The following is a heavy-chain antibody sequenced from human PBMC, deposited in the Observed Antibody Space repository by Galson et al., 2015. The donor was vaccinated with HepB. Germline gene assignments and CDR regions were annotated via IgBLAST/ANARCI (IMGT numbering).Heavy chain of an antibody. CDR2: ISSSSTYI. D-gene: IGHD2-21*02. CDR3: ARSDFDSYFDL. J-gene: IGHJ2*01. Sequence: SLRLSCAASRFTSSRYTMNWVRQAPGVGLEWVSSISSSSTYIYYADSVKGRFTISRDDAKNSLYLQMNSLRAEDTAVYYCARSDFDSYFDLWGRGTLVTVSS. CDR1: RFTSSRYT. V-gene: IGHV3-21*01.